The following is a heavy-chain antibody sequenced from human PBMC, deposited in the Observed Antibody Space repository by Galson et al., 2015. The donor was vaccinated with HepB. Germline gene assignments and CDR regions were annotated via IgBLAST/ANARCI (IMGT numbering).Heavy chain of an antibody. CDR2: ISGTTTDT. CDR3: TRGPRRADY. J-gene: IGHJ4*02. CDR1: GFAFIDYY. Sequence: SLRLSCAASGFAFIDYYMTWIRQAPGGGLEFLSYISGTTTDTEYADSVRGRFTISRDNAANSLYLQMNSLRAEDTAVYYCTRGPRRADYWGRGTLVTVSP. V-gene: IGHV3-11*06.